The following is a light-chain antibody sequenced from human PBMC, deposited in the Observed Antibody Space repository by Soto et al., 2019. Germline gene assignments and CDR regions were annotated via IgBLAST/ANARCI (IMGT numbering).Light chain of an antibody. CDR3: QQYDEWPPWT. J-gene: IGKJ1*01. V-gene: IGKV3-15*01. CDR1: QSVSSN. CDR2: GAS. Sequence: EIVMTQSPATLSVSPGERATLSCRASQSVSSNLAWYQQIPGQAPRLLIYGASTRAAGTPARFSGSGSGTEFTLTITSPQSEDFAVYYCQQYDEWPPWTFGQGTKVEIK.